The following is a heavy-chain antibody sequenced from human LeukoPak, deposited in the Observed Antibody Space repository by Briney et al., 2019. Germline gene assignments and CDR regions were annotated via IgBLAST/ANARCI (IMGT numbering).Heavy chain of an antibody. J-gene: IGHJ4*02. V-gene: IGHV1-46*01. Sequence: ASVKVSCKASGYTFTRYYMHWVRQAPGQGLEWMGIISPSGASTSYAQKFQGRVTMTRDTSTSTVYMELSSLRSEDTADYYCAREGPSLPDYWGQGTLVTVSS. CDR2: ISPSGAST. CDR3: AREGPSLPDY. CDR1: GYTFTRYY.